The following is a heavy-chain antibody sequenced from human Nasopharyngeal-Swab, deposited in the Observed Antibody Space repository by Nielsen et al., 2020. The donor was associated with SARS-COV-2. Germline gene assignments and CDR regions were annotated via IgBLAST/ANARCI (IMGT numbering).Heavy chain of an antibody. D-gene: IGHD3-3*01. Sequence: SETLSLTCTVSGGSFSSGSYYWSWIRQPPGKGLEWIWYIYYSGRTKYNPSLKSRVTISVDTSKNQFTLKLSSVTAADKAVYYCARSGDDFWSGYFDYWGQGTLVTVSS. CDR2: IYYSGRT. V-gene: IGHV4-61*01. CDR1: GGSFSSGSYY. CDR3: ARSGDDFWSGYFDY. J-gene: IGHJ4*02.